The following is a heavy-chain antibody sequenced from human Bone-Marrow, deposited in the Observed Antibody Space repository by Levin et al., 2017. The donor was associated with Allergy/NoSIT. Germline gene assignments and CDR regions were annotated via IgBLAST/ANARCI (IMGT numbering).Heavy chain of an antibody. CDR2: IRSKANNYAT. D-gene: IGHD2-2*01. J-gene: IGHJ6*01. CDR1: KFTVSGST. Sequence: GESLKISCAASKFTVSGSTVHWVRQAPGKGLEWVGRIRSKANNYATVYGASVKGRFTISRDDSQNTAYLQMNSLKTEDTAVYFCTRVEKVGGTDYYYGMDVWGQGTTVTVSS. V-gene: IGHV3-73*01. CDR3: TRVEKVGGTDYYYGMDV.